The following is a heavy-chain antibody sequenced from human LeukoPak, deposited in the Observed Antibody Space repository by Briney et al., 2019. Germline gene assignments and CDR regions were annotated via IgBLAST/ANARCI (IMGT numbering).Heavy chain of an antibody. CDR2: FNPNSGCT. J-gene: IGHJ4*02. CDR3: AREYGSGYYYVYLDY. V-gene: IGHV1-2*02. D-gene: IGHD3-10*01. CDR1: GYTFTGYY. Sequence: ASVKVSCKASGYTFTGYYIGWVRQSPGQRLEWMVGFNPNSGCTDSAQKFQGRVTMTGDTSISTVYMELRGLTSDDTAVYYCAREYGSGYYYVYLDYWGQGTLVTVSS.